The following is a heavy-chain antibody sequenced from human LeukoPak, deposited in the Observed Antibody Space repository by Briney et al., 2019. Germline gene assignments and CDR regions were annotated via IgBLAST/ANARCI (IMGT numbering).Heavy chain of an antibody. Sequence: ASVKVSCKASGYTFTSYDINWVRQAPGQGLEWMGWMNPNSGNTGYAQKFQGRVTMTRNTSISTAYMELSSLRSEDTAVYYCARVGSSGWYENWFDPWGQGTLVTVSS. CDR2: MNPNSGNT. J-gene: IGHJ5*02. CDR3: ARVGSSGWYENWFDP. V-gene: IGHV1-8*01. D-gene: IGHD6-19*01. CDR1: GYTFTSYD.